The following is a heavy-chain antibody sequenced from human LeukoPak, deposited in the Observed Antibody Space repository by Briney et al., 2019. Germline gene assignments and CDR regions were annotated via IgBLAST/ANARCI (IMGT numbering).Heavy chain of an antibody. J-gene: IGHJ6*04. Sequence: PSETLSLTCAVSGGSISSSNWWSWVRQPPGKGLEWIGEIYHSGSTNYNPSLKSRVTISVDKSKNQFSLKLSSVTAADTAVYYCARDSKIRYFDWAQHYYYGMDVWGKGTTVTVSS. D-gene: IGHD3-9*01. CDR3: ARDSKIRYFDWAQHYYYGMDV. V-gene: IGHV4-4*02. CDR2: IYHSGST. CDR1: GGSISSSNW.